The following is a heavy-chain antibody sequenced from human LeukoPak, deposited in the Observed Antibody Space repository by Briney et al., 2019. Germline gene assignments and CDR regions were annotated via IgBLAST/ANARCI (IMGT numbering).Heavy chain of an antibody. Sequence: GRSLRLSRAASGFTFSSYAMHWVRQAPGKGLEWVAVISYDGSNKYYADSVKGRFTISRDNSKNTLYLQMNSLRAEDTAVYYCARVNGNYYDSSGPFDYWGQGTLVTVSS. CDR1: GFTFSSYA. V-gene: IGHV3-30-3*01. CDR2: ISYDGSNK. CDR3: ARVNGNYYDSSGPFDY. D-gene: IGHD3-22*01. J-gene: IGHJ4*02.